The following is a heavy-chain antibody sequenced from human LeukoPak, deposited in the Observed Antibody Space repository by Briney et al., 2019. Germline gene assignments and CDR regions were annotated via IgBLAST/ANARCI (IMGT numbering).Heavy chain of an antibody. J-gene: IGHJ5*02. V-gene: IGHV4-30-2*01. D-gene: IGHD2-2*01. Sequence: SETLSLTCAVSGGSVSSGGYSWSWIRQPPGKGLEWIGYIYHSGSTYYNPSLKSRVTISVDRSKNQFSLKLSSVTAADTAVYYCARGYCSSTSCRGDWFDPWGQGTLVTVSS. CDR1: GGSVSSGGYS. CDR2: IYHSGST. CDR3: ARGYCSSTSCRGDWFDP.